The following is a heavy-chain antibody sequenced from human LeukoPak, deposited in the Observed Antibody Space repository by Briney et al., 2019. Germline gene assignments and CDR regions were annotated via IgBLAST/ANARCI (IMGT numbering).Heavy chain of an antibody. CDR2: IILIFGTA. D-gene: IGHD6-6*01. J-gene: IGHJ4*02. CDR1: GGLFSSYA. Sequence: ASVRVSCKASGGLFSSYAISWVRRAPGQGLEWMGGIILIFGTANYAQKFQGRVTITTDESTSTAYMELSSLRSEDTAVYYCARGPLIAARQAYFDYWGQGTLVTVSS. V-gene: IGHV1-69*05. CDR3: ARGPLIAARQAYFDY.